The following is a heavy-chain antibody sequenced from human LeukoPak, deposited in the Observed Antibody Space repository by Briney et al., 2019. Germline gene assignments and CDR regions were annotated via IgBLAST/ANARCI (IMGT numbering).Heavy chain of an antibody. Sequence: SETLSLTCSVSGVSISSGDYFWTWIRQPPGKGPEYIGYIYYSGTTYYNPSLKSRITMSVDMSANQFSLRLTSVSAADTAVYYCTRAYWIGFHFDSWGQGILVSVSS. J-gene: IGHJ4*02. CDR3: TRAYWIGFHFDS. D-gene: IGHD3-3*01. V-gene: IGHV4-30-4*01. CDR1: GVSISSGDYF. CDR2: IYYSGTT.